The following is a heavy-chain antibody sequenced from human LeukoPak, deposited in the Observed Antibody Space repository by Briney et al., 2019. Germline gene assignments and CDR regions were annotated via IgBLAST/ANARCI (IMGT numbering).Heavy chain of an antibody. CDR1: GGSFSGYY. V-gene: IGHV4-34*01. CDR3: ARGALDIVVANYYYYCGMDV. Sequence: PSETLSLTCAVYGGSFSGYYWSWIRQPPGKGLEWIGEINHSGSTNYNPSLKSRVTISVDTSKNQFSLKLSSVTAADTAVYYCARGALDIVVANYYYYCGMDVWGKGTTVTVSS. D-gene: IGHD2-2*03. CDR2: INHSGST. J-gene: IGHJ6*04.